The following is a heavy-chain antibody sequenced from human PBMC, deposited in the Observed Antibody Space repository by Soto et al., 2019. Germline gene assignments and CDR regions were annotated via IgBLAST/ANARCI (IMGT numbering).Heavy chain of an antibody. CDR2: FDPEDGET. CDR1: GYTLTELS. J-gene: IGHJ5*02. D-gene: IGHD1-26*01. V-gene: IGHV1-24*01. CDR3: ATALSRVGATFGP. Sequence: ASVKVSCKVSGYTLTELSMNWVRQAPGKGLEWMAAFDPEDGETTYAQKFQGRVTMTEDTSTDTAYMEVSGLRSEDTAVYYCATALSRVGATFGPWGQGTLVTVSS.